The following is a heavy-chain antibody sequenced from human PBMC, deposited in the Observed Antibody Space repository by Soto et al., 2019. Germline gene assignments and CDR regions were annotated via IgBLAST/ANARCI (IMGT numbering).Heavy chain of an antibody. CDR1: GVSMSSYF. Sequence: SETLSLTCTLSGVSMSSYFWSWVRQPPAKRLEWIGYVYYSGSTNYNPSLKSRVTIAVDTSKNQFSLTLSSVTAADTAVYYCARDQGYGSLFDYWGQGTLVTVSS. D-gene: IGHD5-18*01. J-gene: IGHJ4*02. CDR3: ARDQGYGSLFDY. CDR2: VYYSGST. V-gene: IGHV4-59*01.